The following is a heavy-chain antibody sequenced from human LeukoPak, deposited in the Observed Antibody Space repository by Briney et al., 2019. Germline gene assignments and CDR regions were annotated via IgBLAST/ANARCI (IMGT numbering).Heavy chain of an antibody. CDR2: IYPGDSDT. D-gene: IGHD6-13*01. J-gene: IGHJ3*02. CDR3: ARHPISSSWSDAFDI. Sequence: GESLKISCKGSGYSFTSYWIGWVRQMPGKGLEWMGIIYPGDSDTRYSPSFQGQVTISADKSISTAYLQWSSLKASDTAMYYCARHPISSSWSDAFDIWGQGTMVTVSS. V-gene: IGHV5-51*01. CDR1: GYSFTSYW.